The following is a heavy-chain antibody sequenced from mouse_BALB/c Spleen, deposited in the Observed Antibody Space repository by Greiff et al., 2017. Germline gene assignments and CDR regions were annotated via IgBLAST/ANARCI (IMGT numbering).Heavy chain of an antibody. V-gene: IGHV1S126*01. CDR1: GYSFTSYW. CDR2: IDPSDSET. Sequence: QVQLKQSGPQLVRPGASVKISCKASGYSFTSYWMHWVKQRPGQGLEWIGMIDPSDSETRLNQKFKDKATLTVDKSSSTAYMQLSSPTSEDSAVYYCARGERYEEVYYAMDYWGQGTSVTVSS. J-gene: IGHJ4*01. D-gene: IGHD2-14*01. CDR3: ARGERYEEVYYAMDY.